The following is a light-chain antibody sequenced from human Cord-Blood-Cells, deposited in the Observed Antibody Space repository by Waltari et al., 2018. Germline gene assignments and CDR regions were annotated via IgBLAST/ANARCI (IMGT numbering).Light chain of an antibody. CDR2: KDS. J-gene: IGLJ3*02. CDR1: ALPTQY. Sequence: SYELTQPPSVSVSPGQTARITCSGDALPTQYAYWYQQKPGQAPALVIYKDSERPSGIPERFSGSSSGTTVTLTISGVQAEDEADYYCQSADSSGTYWVFGGGTKLTVL. CDR3: QSADSSGTYWV. V-gene: IGLV3-25*03.